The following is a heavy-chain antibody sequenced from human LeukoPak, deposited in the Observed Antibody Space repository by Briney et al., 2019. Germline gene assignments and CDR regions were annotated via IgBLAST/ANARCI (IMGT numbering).Heavy chain of an antibody. CDR1: GGSFSGYY. CDR3: ARFGSWSGNYYNGMDV. CDR2: INQSGST. Sequence: SETLSLTCAVYGGSFSGYYWSWIRQYPGKGLEWIGEINQSGSTKYNPSLKSRVTISVDTPKNQFSLKLSSVTAADTAVYYCARFGSWSGNYYNGMDVWGQGTTVTVSS. V-gene: IGHV4-34*01. J-gene: IGHJ6*02. D-gene: IGHD3-3*01.